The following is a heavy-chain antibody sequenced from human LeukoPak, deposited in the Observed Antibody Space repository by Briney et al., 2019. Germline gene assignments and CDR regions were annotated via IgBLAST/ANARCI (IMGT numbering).Heavy chain of an antibody. D-gene: IGHD2-2*01. J-gene: IGHJ5*02. CDR2: IYHSGST. CDR3: ARVVVPAMGSWFDP. CDR1: GGSISSSNW. Sequence: SETLSLTCAVSGGSISSSNWWSWVRQPPGKWLEWIGEIYHSGSTNYNPSLKSRVTISVDTSKNQFSLKLSSVTAADTAVYYCARVVVPAMGSWFDPWGQGTLVTVSS. V-gene: IGHV4-4*02.